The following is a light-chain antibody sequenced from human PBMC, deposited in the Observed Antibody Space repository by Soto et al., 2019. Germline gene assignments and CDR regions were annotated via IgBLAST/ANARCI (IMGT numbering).Light chain of an antibody. CDR1: SSDVGGYNY. V-gene: IGLV2-14*01. CDR2: DVS. J-gene: IGLJ2*01. Sequence: QSALTQPASVSGSPGQSITISCTGTSSDVGGYNYVSWYQQHPGKAPKLMIYDVSNRPSGVSNRFSGSKSGNTASLTISGLQSVDEADYHCRSYTSSSTVVFGGGTKLTVL. CDR3: RSYTSSSTVV.